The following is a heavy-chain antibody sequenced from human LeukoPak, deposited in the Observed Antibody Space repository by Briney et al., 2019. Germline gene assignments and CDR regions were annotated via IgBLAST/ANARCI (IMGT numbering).Heavy chain of an antibody. CDR1: GYSFTGYY. J-gene: IGHJ4*02. Sequence: ASVTLSCTASGYSFTGYYMNWVRQAPGQGLEWMGWINHNSGDTSYAQKFQGRVTMTRDTSISTAYMQLSRMNSDDTAVYYCARGQYYYPHHYYVYWGQGTLVTVSS. D-gene: IGHD3-10*01. V-gene: IGHV1-2*02. CDR2: INHNSGDT. CDR3: ARGQYYYPHHYYVY.